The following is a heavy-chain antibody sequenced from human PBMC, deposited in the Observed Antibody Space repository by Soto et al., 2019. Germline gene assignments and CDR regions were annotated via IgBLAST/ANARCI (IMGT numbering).Heavy chain of an antibody. CDR2: ISPMFGAA. CDR1: GGTLNTYA. J-gene: IGHJ4*02. Sequence: QVQLVQSGAEMKKPGSSVKVSCQSSGGTLNTYAMNWVRQAPGQGPEWMGDISPMFGAANYAPKFQGRVTITADESTVTSYMQLSSLTSEDTALYFCAREVQVHTPAFVYWGQGTRVTVSS. D-gene: IGHD3-10*01. V-gene: IGHV1-69*19. CDR3: AREVQVHTPAFVY.